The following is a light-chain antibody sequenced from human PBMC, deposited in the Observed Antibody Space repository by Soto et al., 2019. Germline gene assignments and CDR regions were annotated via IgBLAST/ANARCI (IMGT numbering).Light chain of an antibody. Sequence: DIQRTQSPSSVSAAVGDRLTITCRARRAISNALAWYQQTPGKAPNLLLRGASYLHRGVPSRCSGGGEWHEFTLTISSLQHEDGATYYCQQTSAFPITFGQGTKV. J-gene: IGKJ1*01. CDR2: GAS. V-gene: IGKV1-12*01. CDR3: QQTSAFPIT. CDR1: RAISNA.